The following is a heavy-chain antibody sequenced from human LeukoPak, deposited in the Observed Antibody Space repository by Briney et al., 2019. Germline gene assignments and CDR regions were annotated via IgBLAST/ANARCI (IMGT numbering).Heavy chain of an antibody. Sequence: GGSLRLSCAASGFTFKTYAMMWVRQAQGKGLEWVSAIGGDGVSRDYSDSVKGRFTISRDNSKNTLYLQMNSLRVEDTALYFCAKRVGGTPDNWSLGTLVTVSS. CDR1: GFTFKTYA. D-gene: IGHD1-26*01. J-gene: IGHJ4*02. CDR2: IGGDGVSR. V-gene: IGHV3-23*01. CDR3: AKRVGGTPDN.